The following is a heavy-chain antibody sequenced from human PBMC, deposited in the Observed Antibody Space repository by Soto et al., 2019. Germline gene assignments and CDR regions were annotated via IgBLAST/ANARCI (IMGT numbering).Heavy chain of an antibody. Sequence: SETLSLTCTVSGGSISSGTSYWSWIRQRPGKGLEWIGYIFYSGSFYYTPSLRGRVMILADTSKNQFTLRLSSVTAADTAVYYCARAPESPSNREGALRSFFAYWGQGALVTVSS. V-gene: IGHV4-31*03. J-gene: IGHJ4*02. CDR1: GGSISSGTSY. CDR2: IFYSGSF. CDR3: ARAPESPSNREGALRSFFAY.